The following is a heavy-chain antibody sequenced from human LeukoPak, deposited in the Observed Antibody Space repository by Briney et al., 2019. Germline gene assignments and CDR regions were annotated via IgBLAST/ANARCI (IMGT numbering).Heavy chain of an antibody. CDR2: IYYSGST. Sequence: SETLSLTCTVSGGSISSSSHYWGWIRQPPGKGLEWIGSIYYSGSTYYNPSLKSRVTISVDTSKNQFSLKLTSVTAADTAVYYCARRGSSGWYSDYWGQGALVTVSS. CDR1: GGSISSSSHY. V-gene: IGHV4-39*07. CDR3: ARRGSSGWYSDY. D-gene: IGHD6-19*01. J-gene: IGHJ4*02.